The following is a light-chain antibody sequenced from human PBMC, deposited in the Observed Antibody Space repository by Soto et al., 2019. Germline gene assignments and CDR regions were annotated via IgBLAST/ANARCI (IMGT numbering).Light chain of an antibody. CDR1: QRVSSY. J-gene: IGKJ5*01. Sequence: EIVLTQSPATLSLSPGERATLSCRASQRVSSYLAWYQQKPGQAPRLLIYDASNRATGIPARFSGSGSGTDFTLTISSLEPEDFAVYYWQQRSNWPGVTFGQGTRLEI. CDR2: DAS. CDR3: QQRSNWPGVT. V-gene: IGKV3-11*01.